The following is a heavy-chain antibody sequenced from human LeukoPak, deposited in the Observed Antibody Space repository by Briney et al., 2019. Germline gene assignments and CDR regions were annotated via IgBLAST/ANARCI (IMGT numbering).Heavy chain of an antibody. Sequence: SETLSLTCTVSGGSISSYYWSWIRQPPGKGLEWIGRIYTSGSTDYNPSLKSRVTISVDTSENQFSLKLSSVTAAETAVYYCAREREGPYGYLDYWGQGTLVTVSS. CDR1: GGSISSYY. J-gene: IGHJ4*02. CDR3: AREREGPYGYLDY. D-gene: IGHD4-17*01. V-gene: IGHV4-4*08. CDR2: IYTSGST.